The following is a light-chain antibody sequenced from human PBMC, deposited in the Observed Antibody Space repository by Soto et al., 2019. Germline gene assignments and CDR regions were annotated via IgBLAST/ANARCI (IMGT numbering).Light chain of an antibody. J-gene: IGKJ1*01. CDR3: QQHDQGWT. CDR1: QSVRTK. CDR2: GES. Sequence: EMVMTQSPATLSVSLGERATLSCRASQSVRTKLVWYQQKPGQAPRLLIYGESTRATGIPARFSGSGSGTEFTLTISSLQSEDFAVYYCQQHDQGWTFGQGTKVEIK. V-gene: IGKV3-15*01.